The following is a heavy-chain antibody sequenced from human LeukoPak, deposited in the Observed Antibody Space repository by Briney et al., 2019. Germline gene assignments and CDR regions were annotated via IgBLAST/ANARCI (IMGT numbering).Heavy chain of an antibody. CDR1: GGSISSYY. Sequence: SEALSLTCTVSGGSISSYYWNWIRQPPGKGLEWIGYIYSSGSTNYNPSLKSRVTISVDTSKNHFSLKLSSVTAADTAMYYCARDYAVGAFDIWGQGTMVTVSS. J-gene: IGHJ3*02. V-gene: IGHV4-59*01. CDR2: IYSSGST. D-gene: IGHD4-23*01. CDR3: ARDYAVGAFDI.